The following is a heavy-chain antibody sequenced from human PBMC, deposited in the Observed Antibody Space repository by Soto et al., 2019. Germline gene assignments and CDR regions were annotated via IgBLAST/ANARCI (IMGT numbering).Heavy chain of an antibody. V-gene: IGHV6-1*01. Sequence: SQTLSLTCAISGDSVSSNSVVWNWIRQSPSRCLEWLGRTYYRSKWYYEYAESVKSRIIINPATSKNQLSLQLNSVTPEDTGVYYCARLVGNSWIDYWGQGTLVTVSS. J-gene: IGHJ4*02. D-gene: IGHD6-13*01. CDR1: GDSVSSNSVV. CDR3: ARLVGNSWIDY. CDR2: TYYRSKWYY.